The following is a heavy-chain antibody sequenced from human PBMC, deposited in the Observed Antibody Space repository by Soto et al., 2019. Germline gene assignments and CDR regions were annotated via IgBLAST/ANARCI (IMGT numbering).Heavy chain of an antibody. D-gene: IGHD1-26*01. V-gene: IGHV3-48*03. CDR1: GFTFSSYE. Sequence: PGGSLRLSCAASGFTFSSYEMNWVRQAPGKGLEWVSYISSSGSTIYYADSVKGRFTIARDNAKNSLYLQMNSLRAEDTAVYYCARMPWELQAFDYWGQGTLVTVS. J-gene: IGHJ4*02. CDR3: ARMPWELQAFDY. CDR2: ISSSGSTI.